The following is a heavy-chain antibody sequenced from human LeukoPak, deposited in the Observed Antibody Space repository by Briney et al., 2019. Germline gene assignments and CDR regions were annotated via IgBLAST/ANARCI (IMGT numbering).Heavy chain of an antibody. CDR1: GDSVSSNSAT. J-gene: IGHJ3*02. D-gene: IGHD4-11*01. V-gene: IGHV6-1*01. Sequence: SQTLSLTCALSGDSVSSNSATWNWIRQSPSRGLEWLERTYYRSKWYNDYAISVESRITINPDTSKNQFSLQLNSVTPEDTAVYYCARGTTRMLDIWGQGTMVAVSS. CDR2: TYYRSKWYN. CDR3: ARGTTRMLDI.